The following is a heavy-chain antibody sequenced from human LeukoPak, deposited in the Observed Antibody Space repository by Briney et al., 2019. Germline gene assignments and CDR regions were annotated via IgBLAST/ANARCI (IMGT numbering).Heavy chain of an antibody. Sequence: SETLSLTCTVSGGSISSYYWSWIRQPPGKGLELIGYIYYSGSTNYNPSLKSRVTISVDTSKNQFSLKLSSVTAADTAVYYCARGRDGAFLDYWGQGTLVTVSS. CDR1: GGSISSYY. D-gene: IGHD3-10*01. CDR3: ARGRDGAFLDY. J-gene: IGHJ4*02. CDR2: IYYSGST. V-gene: IGHV4-59*01.